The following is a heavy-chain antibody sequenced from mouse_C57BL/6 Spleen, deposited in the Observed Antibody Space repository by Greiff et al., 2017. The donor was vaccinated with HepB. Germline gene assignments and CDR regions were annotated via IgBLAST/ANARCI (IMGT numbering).Heavy chain of an antibody. CDR2: ISYDGSN. CDR3: ARGDYGSSYAWFAY. Sequence: EVKLMESGPGLVKPSQSLSLTCSVTGYSITSGYSWNWIRQFPGNKLEWMGYISYDGSNNYNPSLKNRISITRDTSKNQFFLKLNSVTTEDTATYYCARGDYGSSYAWFAYWGQGTLVTVSA. V-gene: IGHV3-6*01. J-gene: IGHJ3*01. CDR1: GYSITSGYS. D-gene: IGHD1-1*01.